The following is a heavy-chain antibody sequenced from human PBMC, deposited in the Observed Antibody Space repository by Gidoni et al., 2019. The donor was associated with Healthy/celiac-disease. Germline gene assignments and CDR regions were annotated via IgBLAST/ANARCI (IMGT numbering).Heavy chain of an antibody. CDR3: ARSDYYDSSLDY. CDR2: ISYDGSNK. Sequence: QVQLVESGGGVVQPGRSLRLSCAASGFTFSSYAMHWVRQAPGKGLEWVAVISYDGSNKYYADSVKGRFTISRDNSKNTLYLQMNSLRAEDTAVYYCARSDYYDSSLDYWGQGTLVTVSS. J-gene: IGHJ4*02. D-gene: IGHD3-22*01. CDR1: GFTFSSYA. V-gene: IGHV3-30-3*01.